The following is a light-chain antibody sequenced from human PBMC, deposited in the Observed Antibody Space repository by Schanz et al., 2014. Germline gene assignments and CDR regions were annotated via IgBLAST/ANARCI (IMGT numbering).Light chain of an antibody. CDR1: SSDIGRYNY. Sequence: QSALTQPPSASGSPGQSVTISCTGTSSDIGRYNYVSWYQHHPGKAPKLLIYDVTKRPSGVPDRFSGSRSGTSASLAISGLRSEDEADFYCAVWDDSLTGRVFGGGTKLTVL. CDR2: DVT. V-gene: IGLV2-8*01. CDR3: AVWDDSLTGRV. J-gene: IGLJ3*02.